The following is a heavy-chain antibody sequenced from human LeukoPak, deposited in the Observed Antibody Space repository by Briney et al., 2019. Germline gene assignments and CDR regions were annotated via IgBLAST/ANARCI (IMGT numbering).Heavy chain of an antibody. Sequence: SETLSLTCAVSGGSFSGYYWTWIRQSPGKGLEWIGEINHSGSANYNPSLKSRVTISVDTSKNQFSLKLSSVTAADTAVYYCARGPRLDDYVWGSYRYPEYYFDYWGQGTLVTVSS. D-gene: IGHD3-16*02. CDR3: ARGPRLDDYVWGSYRYPEYYFDY. J-gene: IGHJ4*02. CDR2: INHSGSA. CDR1: GGSFSGYY. V-gene: IGHV4-34*01.